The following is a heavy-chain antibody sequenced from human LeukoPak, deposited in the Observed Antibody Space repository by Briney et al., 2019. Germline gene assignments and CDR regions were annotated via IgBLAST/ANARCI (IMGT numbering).Heavy chain of an antibody. J-gene: IGHJ6*03. CDR1: GGTFSSYA. CDR3: ARGGLFGSGSYYKNYYYYYYMDV. CDR2: IIPIFGTA. V-gene: IGHV1-69*06. D-gene: IGHD3-10*01. Sequence: RASVKASCKASGGTFSSYAISWVRQAPGQGLEWMGGIIPIFGTANYAQKFQGRVTITADKSTSTAYMELSSLRSEDTAVYYCARGGLFGSGSYYKNYYYYYYMDVWGKGTTVTISS.